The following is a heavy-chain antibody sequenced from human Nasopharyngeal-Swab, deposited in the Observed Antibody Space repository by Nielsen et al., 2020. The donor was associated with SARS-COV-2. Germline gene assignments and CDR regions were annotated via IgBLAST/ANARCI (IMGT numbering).Heavy chain of an antibody. V-gene: IGHV3-21*01. Sequence: GESLKISCTASGFSLGEHAMSWVRQAPGKGLEWVSTITTSSSHIYYADSVKGRFTISRDNAKNLVYLQMNDLRAEDTAVYYCARGGYTYGFEGQLADDYWGQGTRVTVSS. CDR3: ARGGYTYGFEGQLADDY. CDR2: ITTSSSHI. D-gene: IGHD5-18*01. J-gene: IGHJ4*02. CDR1: GFSLGEHA.